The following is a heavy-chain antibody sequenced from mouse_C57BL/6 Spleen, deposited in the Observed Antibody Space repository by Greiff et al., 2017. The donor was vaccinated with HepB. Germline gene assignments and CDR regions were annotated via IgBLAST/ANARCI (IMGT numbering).Heavy chain of an antibody. J-gene: IGHJ1*03. Sequence: QVQLKQSGAELMKPGASVKLSCKATGYTFTGYWIEWVKQRPGHGLEWIGEILPGSGSTNYNEKFKGKATFTADTSSNTAYMQLSSLTTEDSAIYHCARSTTVVAYWYFDVWGTGTTVTVSS. D-gene: IGHD1-1*01. V-gene: IGHV1-9*01. CDR1: GYTFTGYW. CDR3: ARSTTVVAYWYFDV. CDR2: ILPGSGST.